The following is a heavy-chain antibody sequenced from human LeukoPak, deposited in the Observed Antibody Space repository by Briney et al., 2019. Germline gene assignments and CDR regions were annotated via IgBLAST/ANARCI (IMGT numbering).Heavy chain of an antibody. CDR1: GGSVSSGSYY. CDR2: IYYSGST. V-gene: IGHV4-61*01. Sequence: PSETLSLTCTVSGGSVSSGSYYWSWIRQPPGKGLEWIGYIYYSGSTNYNPSLKSRVTISVDTSKNRFSLKLSSVTAADTAVYYCARDSLDYYGMDVWGQGTTVTVSS. CDR3: ARDSLDYYGMDV. J-gene: IGHJ6*02.